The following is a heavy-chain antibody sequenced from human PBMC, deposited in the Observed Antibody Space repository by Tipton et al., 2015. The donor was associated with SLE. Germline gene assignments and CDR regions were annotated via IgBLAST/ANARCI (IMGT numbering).Heavy chain of an antibody. CDR2: IYSGGST. V-gene: IGHV3-53*01. CDR3: AGQLSYYYGMDV. D-gene: IGHD6-13*01. CDR1: GFTVSSNY. J-gene: IGHJ6*02. Sequence: GSLRLSCAASGFTVSSNYMSWVRQAPGEGLEWVSVIYSGGSTYYADSVKGRFTISRDNSENTLYLQMNSLRAEDTAVYYCAGQLSYYYGMDVWGQGTTVTVSS.